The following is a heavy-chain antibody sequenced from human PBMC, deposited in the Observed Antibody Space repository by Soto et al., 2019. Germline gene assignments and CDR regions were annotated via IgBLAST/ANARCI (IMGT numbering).Heavy chain of an antibody. D-gene: IGHD3-3*01. V-gene: IGHV3-21*04. CDR1: GFTFSSYS. Sequence: GGSLRLSCAASGFTFSSYSMNWVRQAPGKGLEWVSSISSSSSYIYYADSVKGRFTISRDNAKNSLYLQMNSLRAEDTAVYYCARYYDFWSGYYYMDVWGKGTTVTVSS. CDR3: ARYYDFWSGYYYMDV. J-gene: IGHJ6*03. CDR2: ISSSSSYI.